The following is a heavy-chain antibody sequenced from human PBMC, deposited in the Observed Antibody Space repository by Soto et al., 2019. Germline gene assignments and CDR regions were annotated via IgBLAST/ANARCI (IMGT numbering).Heavy chain of an antibody. D-gene: IGHD3-3*01. V-gene: IGHV3-30-3*01. CDR1: GFTFSSYA. J-gene: IGHJ6*02. CDR2: ISYDGSNK. CDR3: AKDVAFWSGPRDYYYGMDV. Sequence: PGGSLRLSCAASGFTFSSYAMHWVRQAPGKGLEWVAVISYDGSNKYYADSVKGRFTISRDNSKNTLYQRMNSLRAEDTAVYYCAKDVAFWSGPRDYYYGMDVWGQGTTVTVSS.